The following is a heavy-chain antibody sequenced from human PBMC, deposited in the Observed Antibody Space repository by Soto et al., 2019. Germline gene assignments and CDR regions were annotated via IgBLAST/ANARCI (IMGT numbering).Heavy chain of an antibody. D-gene: IGHD3-10*01. CDR2: ISSSGSTI. CDR1: GFTFSSYE. V-gene: IGHV3-48*03. J-gene: IGHJ6*02. Sequence: EVQLVESGGGLVQPGGSLRLSCAASGFTFSSYEMNWVRQAPGKGLEWVSYISSSGSTIYYADSVKGRFTISRDNAKNSLYLQMNSLRAEDTAVYYCARGTETAVHLYYYYYYGMDVWGQGTTVTVSS. CDR3: ARGTETAVHLYYYYYYGMDV.